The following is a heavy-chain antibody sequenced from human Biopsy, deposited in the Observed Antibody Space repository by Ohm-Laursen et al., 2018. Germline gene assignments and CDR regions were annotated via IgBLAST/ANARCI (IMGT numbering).Heavy chain of an antibody. V-gene: IGHV3-9*01. CDR1: GFKFDDYG. J-gene: IGHJ3*01. D-gene: IGHD3-9*01. Sequence: SLRLSCSASGFKFDDYGMNWVRHVPGKGLERVSRISWNSGSIGYVDSVKGRFTISRDNAKNSLYLQMNSLKAEDTALYYCARGYYDIGTGYHYDVFDFWGRGTLVTVSS. CDR2: ISWNSGSI. CDR3: ARGYYDIGTGYHYDVFDF.